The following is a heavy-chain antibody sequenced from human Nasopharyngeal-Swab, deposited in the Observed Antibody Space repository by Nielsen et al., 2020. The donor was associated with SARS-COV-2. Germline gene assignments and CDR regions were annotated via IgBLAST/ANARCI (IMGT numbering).Heavy chain of an antibody. D-gene: IGHD3-16*02. Sequence: WIRPCPGKGLAWIGYINYSGSTNYNPSPKSRVTISVDTSKNQFSLKLSSVTAADTAVYYCARGVVGNYDYVWGSYRYDNWFDPWGQGTLVTVSS. J-gene: IGHJ5*02. CDR3: ARGVVGNYDYVWGSYRYDNWFDP. V-gene: IGHV4-59*01. CDR2: INYSGST.